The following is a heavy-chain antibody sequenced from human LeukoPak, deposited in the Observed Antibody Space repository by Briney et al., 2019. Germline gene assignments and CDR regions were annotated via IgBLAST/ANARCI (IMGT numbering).Heavy chain of an antibody. V-gene: IGHV4-34*01. Sequence: SETLSLTCAVYGGSFSGYYWSWIRQPPGKGLEWIGEINHSGSTNYNPSLKSRVTISVDTSKNQFSLKLSSVTAADTAVYYCARGLGIQLWLPSGKYFDYWGQGTLVTVSS. J-gene: IGHJ4*02. D-gene: IGHD5-18*01. CDR2: INHSGST. CDR3: ARGLGIQLWLPSGKYFDY. CDR1: GGSFSGYY.